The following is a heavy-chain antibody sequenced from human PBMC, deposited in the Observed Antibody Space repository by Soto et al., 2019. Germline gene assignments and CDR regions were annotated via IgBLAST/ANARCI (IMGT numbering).Heavy chain of an antibody. D-gene: IGHD2-2*01. CDR2: IYYSGST. CDR1: GGSISSSSYY. Sequence: QLQLQESGPGLVKPSETLSLTCTVSGGSISSSSYYWGWIRQPPGKGLEWIGSIYYSGSTYYNPSLKSRVTISVDTSKNQFSLKLSSVTAADTAVYYCASPVARYCSSTSCYSFDPWGQGTLVTVSS. CDR3: ASPVARYCSSTSCYSFDP. J-gene: IGHJ5*02. V-gene: IGHV4-39*01.